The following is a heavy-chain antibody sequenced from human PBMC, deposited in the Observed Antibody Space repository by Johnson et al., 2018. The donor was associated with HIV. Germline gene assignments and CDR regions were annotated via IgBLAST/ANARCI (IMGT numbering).Heavy chain of an antibody. CDR3: ARAMETYYDYVWGSGAFDI. CDR2: ISNDGSKK. V-gene: IGHV3-30-3*01. D-gene: IGHD3-16*01. CDR1: AFSFSNYA. Sequence: VQLVESGGGVVQPGRSLRLSCAASAFSFSNYAMGWVRQAPGKGLEWVAVISNDGSKKYDADSVKGRFTIFRDNSKNTLYLQMHGLRAEDTALYYCARAMETYYDYVWGSGAFDIWGQGTVVTVSS. J-gene: IGHJ3*02.